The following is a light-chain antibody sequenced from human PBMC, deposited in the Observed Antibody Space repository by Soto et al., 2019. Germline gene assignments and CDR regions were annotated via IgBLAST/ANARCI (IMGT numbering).Light chain of an antibody. V-gene: IGKV1-8*01. CDR2: AAS. J-gene: IGKJ4*01. Sequence: AIRMTQSPSSFSASTGDRVTITCRASQGISSYLAWYQQKPGKAPKLLIYAASTLQSGVPSRFSGSGSGTDFTLTISCLQSEDFATYYCQQYYSYPRPFGGGTKVKIK. CDR3: QQYYSYPRP. CDR1: QGISSY.